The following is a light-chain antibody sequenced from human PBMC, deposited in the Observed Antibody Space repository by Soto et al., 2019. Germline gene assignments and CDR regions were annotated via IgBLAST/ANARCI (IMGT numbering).Light chain of an antibody. CDR1: QSISAW. J-gene: IGKJ3*01. Sequence: DIQMTQAHSILSASVGDRVAITCRASQSISAWVAWYQQKPGRAPKLLIYQASLLESGVPSRFSGSGSGTDFSLTISSLQPEDFATYYCQQSFSTPLFTFGPGTKVDIK. V-gene: IGKV1-5*03. CDR3: QQSFSTPLFT. CDR2: QAS.